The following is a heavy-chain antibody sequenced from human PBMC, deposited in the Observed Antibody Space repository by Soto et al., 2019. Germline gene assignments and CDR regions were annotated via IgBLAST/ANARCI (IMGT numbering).Heavy chain of an antibody. CDR2: INPRGGST. Sequence: QVQLVQSGAEVKKPGASVKVSCKASGYTFTSYYMHWGRQAPGQGLEWMGIINPRGGSTSYAQKFQVRVTMTRDRSPSTVYMELSSLRSEDTAVYYCARDGNWYFDLWGRGTLVTVSS. V-gene: IGHV1-46*03. CDR3: ARDGNWYFDL. J-gene: IGHJ2*01. CDR1: GYTFTSYY.